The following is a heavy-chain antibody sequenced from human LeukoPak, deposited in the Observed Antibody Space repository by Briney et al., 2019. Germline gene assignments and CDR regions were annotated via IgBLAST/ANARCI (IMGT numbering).Heavy chain of an antibody. CDR3: ARGRYPDS. V-gene: IGHV3-13*04. CDR1: GFTFSSYD. Sequence: GGSLRPSCAASGFTFSSYDMHWVRQATGKGLEWVSTIGPAGDTYYPGSVKGRFTISRENAKNSLYLQTNSLRAGDTAVYYCARGRYPDSWGQGTLVTVSS. D-gene: IGHD2-2*01. CDR2: IGPAGDT. J-gene: IGHJ4*02.